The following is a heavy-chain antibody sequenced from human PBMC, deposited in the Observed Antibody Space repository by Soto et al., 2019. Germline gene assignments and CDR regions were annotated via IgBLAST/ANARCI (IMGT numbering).Heavy chain of an antibody. CDR3: ARSYSSGWEFDY. Sequence: PGGSLRLSCGASGFTFSNYYMSWIRQAPGKGLEWVSYISSTGRTIYYADSVKGRVTVSRDNAQNSLSLKLNSLRVEDTAVYYCARSYSSGWEFDYWGQGTQVTVSS. V-gene: IGHV3-11*01. CDR1: GFTFSNYY. D-gene: IGHD6-19*01. J-gene: IGHJ4*02. CDR2: ISSTGRTI.